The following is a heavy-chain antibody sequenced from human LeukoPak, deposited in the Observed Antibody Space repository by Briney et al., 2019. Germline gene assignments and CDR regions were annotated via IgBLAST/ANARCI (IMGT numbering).Heavy chain of an antibody. J-gene: IGHJ4*02. CDR3: AADDYNQSLFGY. V-gene: IGHV3-23*01. D-gene: IGHD5-24*01. CDR2: VSNSGDRS. CDR1: GFTFSSYV. Sequence: GGSLRLSCAASGFTFSSYVMSWVRQAPGKGLEWVSTVSNSGDRSYYADSVKGRFTISRDNSKSTLYLQMNSLRAEDTAVYYCAADDYNQSLFGYWGQGTLVTVSS.